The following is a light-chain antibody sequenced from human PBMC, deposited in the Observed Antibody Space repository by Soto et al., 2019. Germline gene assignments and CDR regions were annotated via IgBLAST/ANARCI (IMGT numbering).Light chain of an antibody. Sequence: AIQMTQSRSSLSASVGDLFTITCRASKGIIIDLGWYQQKPGKAPKLLLYAASTLQAGVPSRFSGSGYGTDFILIISSLQHEDFVTYYCLQHYNCPWTFGQGTKVDIK. CDR2: AAS. J-gene: IGKJ1*01. CDR3: LQHYNCPWT. V-gene: IGKV1-6*01. CDR1: KGIIID.